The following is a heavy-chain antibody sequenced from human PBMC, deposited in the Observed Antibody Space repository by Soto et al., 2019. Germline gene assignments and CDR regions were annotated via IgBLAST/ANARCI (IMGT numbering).Heavy chain of an antibody. D-gene: IGHD3-16*01. Sequence: VQLVESGGGLIQPGGSLRLSCAASGFTFSSYAMHWVRQAPGKGLEWVAVISYDGSNKYYADSVKGRFTISRDNSKNTLYLQMNSLRAEDTAVYYCARDWACDYWGQGTLVTVSS. CDR1: GFTFSSYA. V-gene: IGHV3-30-3*01. CDR2: ISYDGSNK. J-gene: IGHJ4*02. CDR3: ARDWACDY.